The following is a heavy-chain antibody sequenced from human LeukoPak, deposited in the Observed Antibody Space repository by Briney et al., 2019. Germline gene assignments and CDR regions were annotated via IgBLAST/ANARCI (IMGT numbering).Heavy chain of an antibody. J-gene: IGHJ4*02. Sequence: GESLKISCKGSGYSFTYYWIGWVRQMPGKGLEWMGIIYPGDSDTRYRPSFQGQVTISVDKSISTAYLPWSSLKASDTAMYYCARQDGNSKYYFDYWGQGTLVTVSS. CDR2: IYPGDSDT. CDR1: GYSFTYYW. D-gene: IGHD1-1*01. V-gene: IGHV5-51*01. CDR3: ARQDGNSKYYFDY.